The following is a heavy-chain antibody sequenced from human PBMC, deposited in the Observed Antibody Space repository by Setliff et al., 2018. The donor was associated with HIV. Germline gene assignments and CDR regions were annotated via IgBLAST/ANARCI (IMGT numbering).Heavy chain of an antibody. CDR3: ARDYSYVGFDL. D-gene: IGHD4-4*01. V-gene: IGHV3-74*03. Sequence: VASVKVSCAASGFTFSGYWMHWVRQSPGRGLLGVAHIKGDGSITKYADSVKGRFTISRDNAKNTLYLQMNSLRAEDTAVYYCARDYSYVGFDLWGRGTLVTVSS. CDR1: GFTFSGYW. CDR2: IKGDGSIT. J-gene: IGHJ2*01.